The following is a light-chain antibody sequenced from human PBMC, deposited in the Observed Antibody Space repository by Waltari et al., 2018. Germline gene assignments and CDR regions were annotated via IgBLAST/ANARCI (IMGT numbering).Light chain of an antibody. CDR2: GKN. J-gene: IGLJ2*01. CDR3: SSRELSGHVV. V-gene: IGLV3-19*01. CDR1: ILRHYY. Sequence: SSDLTQDPAVSVALGQTVRITCQEEILRHYYGNWCRQKPGQPPELVIYGKNNRPSGIPDRFSASSSGNTASLIITGAQAEDEADYYCSSRELSGHVVFGGGTRLTVL.